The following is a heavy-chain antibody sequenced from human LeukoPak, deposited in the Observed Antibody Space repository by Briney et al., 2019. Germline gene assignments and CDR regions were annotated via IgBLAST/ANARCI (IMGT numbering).Heavy chain of an antibody. Sequence: GGPLSLSCAASGFTFSSYCMRWVRQAPGKGLEWVANIKQDGSEKYYVDSVKGRFTISRDNAKNSLYLQMNSLRAEDTAVYYCAREGHCTNGVCYTAGYYFDYWGQGTLVTVSS. CDR2: IKQDGSEK. CDR3: AREGHCTNGVCYTAGYYFDY. J-gene: IGHJ4*02. V-gene: IGHV3-7*01. D-gene: IGHD2-8*01. CDR1: GFTFSSYC.